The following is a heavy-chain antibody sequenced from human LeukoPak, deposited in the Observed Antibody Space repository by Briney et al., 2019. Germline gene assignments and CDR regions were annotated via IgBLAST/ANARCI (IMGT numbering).Heavy chain of an antibody. CDR3: ARNLYSGYDSALVSPGNDY. CDR1: GFTFSSYS. D-gene: IGHD5-12*01. V-gene: IGHV3-21*01. Sequence: KAGGSLRLSCAASGFTFSSYSMNWVRQAPGKGLEWVSSISSSSSYIYYADSVKGRFTISRDNAKNSLYLQMNSLRAEDTAVYYCARNLYSGYDSALVSPGNDYWGQGTLVTVSS. J-gene: IGHJ4*02. CDR2: ISSSSSYI.